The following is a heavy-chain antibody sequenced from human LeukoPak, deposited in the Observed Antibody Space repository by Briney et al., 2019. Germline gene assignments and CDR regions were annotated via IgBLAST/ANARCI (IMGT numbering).Heavy chain of an antibody. Sequence: SETLSLTCAVYGGSFSGYYWSWIRQPPGKGLEWIGEINHSGSTNYNPSLKSRVTISVDTPKNQFSLKLSSVTAADTAVYYCARVRFHYDFWSGYPRLYYYGMDVWGQGTTVTVSS. CDR3: ARVRFHYDFWSGYPRLYYYGMDV. CDR1: GGSFSGYY. CDR2: INHSGST. V-gene: IGHV4-34*01. J-gene: IGHJ6*02. D-gene: IGHD3-3*01.